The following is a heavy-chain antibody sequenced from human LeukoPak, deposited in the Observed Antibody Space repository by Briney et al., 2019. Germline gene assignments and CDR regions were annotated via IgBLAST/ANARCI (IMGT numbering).Heavy chain of an antibody. V-gene: IGHV3-30*02. J-gene: IGHJ4*02. CDR3: AKAGSGSYRRGFDY. Sequence: GGSLRLSCAASGFTFNSYGMHWVRQAPGKGLEWVAFIRYDGSNKYYADSVKGRFTISRDNSKNTLYLQMNSLRAEDTAVYYCAKAGSGSYRRGFDYWGQGTLVTVSS. CDR2: IRYDGSNK. D-gene: IGHD3-10*01. CDR1: GFTFNSYG.